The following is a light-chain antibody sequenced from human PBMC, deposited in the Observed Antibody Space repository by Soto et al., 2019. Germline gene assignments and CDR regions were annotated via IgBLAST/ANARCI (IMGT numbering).Light chain of an antibody. CDR3: QKTYTTPRT. CDR1: QDISDY. V-gene: IGKV1-9*01. J-gene: IGKJ1*01. CDR2: AES. Sequence: DLQLTQSPSFLSASLGDRVTITCRASQDISDYLAWYQQRTGKAPKLLIYAESTLQSGVPSRLSGSGSGTDLNLTTTSLQPEDFATYYCQKTYTTPRTFGQGTKVDIK.